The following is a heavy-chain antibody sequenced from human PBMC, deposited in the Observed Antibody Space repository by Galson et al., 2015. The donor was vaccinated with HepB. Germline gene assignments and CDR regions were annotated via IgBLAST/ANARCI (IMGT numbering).Heavy chain of an antibody. V-gene: IGHV3-30*04. CDR3: ARGGLVLSDRAEYFQH. D-gene: IGHD6-19*01. Sequence: SLRLSCAASGFTFSNYAMHWVRQAPGKGLGWVAVISYDGSNKYYADSVKGRFTISRDNSKNTLFLQMNSLRAEDTAVYYCARGGLVLSDRAEYFQHWSQGTLVTVSS. J-gene: IGHJ1*01. CDR1: GFTFSNYA. CDR2: ISYDGSNK.